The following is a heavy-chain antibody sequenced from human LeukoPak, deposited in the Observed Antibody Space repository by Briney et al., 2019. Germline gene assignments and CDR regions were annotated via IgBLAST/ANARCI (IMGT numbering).Heavy chain of an antibody. Sequence: GGSLRLSCAASGFTVSSNYMSWVRQAPGKGLEWVSVIYSGGSTYYADSVKGRFTISRDNSKNTLYLQMNSLRAEDTAVYYCARDRITMVRGAIYYYGMDVWGQGTTVTVSS. D-gene: IGHD3-10*01. V-gene: IGHV3-53*01. CDR1: GFTVSSNY. CDR3: ARDRITMVRGAIYYYGMDV. CDR2: IYSGGST. J-gene: IGHJ6*02.